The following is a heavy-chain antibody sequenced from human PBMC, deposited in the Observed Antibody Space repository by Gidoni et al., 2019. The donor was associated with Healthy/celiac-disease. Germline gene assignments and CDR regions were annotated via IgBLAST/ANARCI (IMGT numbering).Heavy chain of an antibody. Sequence: EVQLVESGGGLVQPGGSLRLSCAASGFTFSSYAMHWVRQAPGKGLEYVSAISSNGGSTYYANSVKGRFTISRDNSKNTLYLQMGSLRAEDMAVYYCARERGEQEYSNYVGPPDYWGQGTLVTVSS. CDR2: ISSNGGST. V-gene: IGHV3-64*01. CDR1: GFTFSSYA. J-gene: IGHJ4*02. CDR3: ARERGEQEYSNYVGPPDY. D-gene: IGHD4-4*01.